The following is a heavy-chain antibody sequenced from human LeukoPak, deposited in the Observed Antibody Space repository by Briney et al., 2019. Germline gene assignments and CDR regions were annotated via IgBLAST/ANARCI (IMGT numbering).Heavy chain of an antibody. CDR1: GFTFSSYG. J-gene: IGHJ4*02. CDR2: ISGSGGST. V-gene: IGHV3-23*01. Sequence: PGGSLRLSCAASGFTFSSYGMSWVRQAPGKGLEWVSAISGSGGSTYYADSVKGRFTISRDNSKNTLYLQMNSLRAEDTAVYYCVITEYEYYDILTGYYNVHFDYWGQGTLVTVSS. D-gene: IGHD3-9*01. CDR3: VITEYEYYDILTGYYNVHFDY.